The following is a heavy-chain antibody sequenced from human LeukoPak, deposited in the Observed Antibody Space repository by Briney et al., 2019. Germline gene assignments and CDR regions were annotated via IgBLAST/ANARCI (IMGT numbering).Heavy chain of an antibody. Sequence: GGSLRLSCAASGFTFSNYWMSWVRQAPGKGLEWVANIKQDGSEKYYVDSVKGRFTISRDNAKNSLYLQMNSLRAEDTAVYYCAQECVDSSGYYYVPNWFAPWGQGTLVTVSS. CDR3: AQECVDSSGYYYVPNWFAP. CDR1: GFTFSNYW. D-gene: IGHD3-22*01. CDR2: IKQDGSEK. J-gene: IGHJ5*02. V-gene: IGHV3-7*01.